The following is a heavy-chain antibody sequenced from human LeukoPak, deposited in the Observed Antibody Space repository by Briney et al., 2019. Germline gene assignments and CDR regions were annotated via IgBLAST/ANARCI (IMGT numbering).Heavy chain of an antibody. CDR3: VSGIGWLPDY. CDR1: AGFTFSDYW. V-gene: IGHV3-7*03. J-gene: IGHJ4*02. Sequence: RGSLRLSCAASAGFTFSDYWMSWVRQAPGKGLEWVAIIKQDGREKLYVDSVKGRFTISRDNAKSSLYLQMNSLRAEDTAVYYCVSGIGWLPDYWGQGTLVTVSS. CDR2: IKQDGREK. D-gene: IGHD6-19*01.